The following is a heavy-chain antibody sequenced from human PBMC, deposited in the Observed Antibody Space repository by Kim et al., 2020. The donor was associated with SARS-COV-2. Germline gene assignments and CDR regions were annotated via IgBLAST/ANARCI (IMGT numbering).Heavy chain of an antibody. V-gene: IGHV3-7*03. D-gene: IGHD6-6*01. Sequence: GGSLRLSCAASGFTFSNYGMSWVRQAPGRGPEWVANIKRGGGEKYYVDSVKGRFAISRDNDNDILYLQMNSLRDEDTAVYYCGRDWSGTCQYIDYWGQGTLVTVSS. CDR2: IKRGGGEK. CDR1: GFTFSNYG. J-gene: IGHJ4*02. CDR3: GRDWSGTCQYIDY.